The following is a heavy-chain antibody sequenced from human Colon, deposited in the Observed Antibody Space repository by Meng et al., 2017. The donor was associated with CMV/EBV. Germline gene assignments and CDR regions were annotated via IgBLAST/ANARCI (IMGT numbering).Heavy chain of an antibody. J-gene: IGHJ4*02. CDR3: ARERGNVVGY. D-gene: IGHD3-16*01. CDR1: GGSVSSSNVA. Sequence: AISGGSVSSSNVAGSWVRQYRSGGLECLGRTYCASECNYNYAVSVKSRITINADTSESQVSLQLSSVTPEDTAVYCCARERGNVVGYWGQGTLVTVSS. V-gene: IGHV6-1*01. CDR2: TYCASECNY.